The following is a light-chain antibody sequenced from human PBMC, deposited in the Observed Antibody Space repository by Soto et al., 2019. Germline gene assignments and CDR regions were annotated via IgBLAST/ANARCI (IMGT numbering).Light chain of an antibody. J-gene: IGKJ1*01. CDR2: GAS. Sequence: EIVLTQSPGTLSLSPGERATLSCRASQSVSSSYLAWYQQKPGQAPRPLIYGASSRAIGIPDRFSGSGSGTDFTLTISRLEPEDFAVYYCQQYGNSPWTFGQGTKVEIK. V-gene: IGKV3-20*01. CDR1: QSVSSSY. CDR3: QQYGNSPWT.